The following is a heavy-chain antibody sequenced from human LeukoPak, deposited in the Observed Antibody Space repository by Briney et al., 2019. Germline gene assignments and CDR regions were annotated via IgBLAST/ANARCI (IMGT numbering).Heavy chain of an antibody. V-gene: IGHV4-4*07. CDR3: ARVDTSGWHYFDD. Sequence: SETLSLTCTVSGGSISNHYWSWIRQPAGKGLEWIGHIYTSASTNYNPSLKSRVTMSVDTSKNQFSLELNSVTAADTAAYYCARVDTSGWHYFDDWGQGTLVTVSS. D-gene: IGHD6-19*01. CDR1: GGSISNHY. J-gene: IGHJ4*02. CDR2: IYTSAST.